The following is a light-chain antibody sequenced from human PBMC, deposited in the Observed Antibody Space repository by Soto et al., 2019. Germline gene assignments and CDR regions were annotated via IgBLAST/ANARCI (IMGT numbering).Light chain of an antibody. CDR1: QSISSW. CDR2: DAS. V-gene: IGKV1-5*01. CDR3: QQYNSYLLT. J-gene: IGKJ2*01. Sequence: DIQMTQSPSTLSASVGDRVTITCRASQSISSWLAWYQQKPGKAPKLLIYDASSLESGVTSRFSGSGSGTEFTLTISSLQPDDFATYYCQQYNSYLLTFGQGTKLEIK.